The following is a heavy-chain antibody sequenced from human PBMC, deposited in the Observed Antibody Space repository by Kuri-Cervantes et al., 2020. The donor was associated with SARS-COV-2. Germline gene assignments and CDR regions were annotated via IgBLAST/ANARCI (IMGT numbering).Heavy chain of an antibody. CDR1: GGSISSSNW. J-gene: IGHJ3*02. D-gene: IGHD1-26*01. Sequence: GSLRLSCAVSGGSISSSNWWSWVRQPPGKGLEWLGYIYYSGSTEYNPSLKSRVTISADTSKNQISLKLRSVTAADTAVYYCARVYHQWEDDAFDIWGQGTMVTVSS. CDR3: ARVYHQWEDDAFDI. CDR2: IYYSGST. V-gene: IGHV4-4*02.